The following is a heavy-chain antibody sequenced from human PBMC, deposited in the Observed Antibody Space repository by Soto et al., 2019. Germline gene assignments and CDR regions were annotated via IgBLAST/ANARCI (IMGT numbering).Heavy chain of an antibody. CDR2: TNPNSDGA. J-gene: IGHJ5*02. V-gene: IGHV1-2*02. Sequence: QVHLVQSEAEVKKPGASVRVSCKASGYTFTDYYIHWVRQAPGQGLEWMGWTNPNSDGAHYAQKFQRRVTMTRDKSTRTLYMEVNRLRSDDTAVYFCARGGGSGWHGDWFDPWGQGTLVTVSS. D-gene: IGHD6-19*01. CDR3: ARGGGSGWHGDWFDP. CDR1: GYTFTDYY.